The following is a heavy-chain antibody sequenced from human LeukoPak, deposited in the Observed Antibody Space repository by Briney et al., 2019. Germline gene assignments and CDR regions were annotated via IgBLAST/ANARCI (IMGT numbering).Heavy chain of an antibody. J-gene: IGHJ4*02. D-gene: IGHD3-10*01. Sequence: PGGSLRLSCAATGFTFSNYAIHWGRQAPGKGLEWVPFISDDGSRQHYADSVKGRFTISRDNSKNTLNLQMNSLRAEDTAVYYCVKDRTGTYTLDYWGQGTLVTVSS. CDR1: GFTFSNYA. V-gene: IGHV3-30-3*02. CDR2: ISDDGSRQ. CDR3: VKDRTGTYTLDY.